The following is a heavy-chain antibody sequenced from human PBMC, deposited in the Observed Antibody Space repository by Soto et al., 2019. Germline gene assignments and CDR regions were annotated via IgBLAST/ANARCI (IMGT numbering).Heavy chain of an antibody. CDR1: GSTFSSDD. D-gene: IGHD6-19*01. CDR3: AKDGGWSLAVAGLFDY. J-gene: IGHJ4*02. CDR2: ISDSGGST. Sequence: GGSLRLSCVVSGSTFSSDDMSWVRQAPGRGLEWVSGISDSGGSTYYADSVKGRFTISRDNAKNTLYLQMKSLRVGDTALYYCAKDGGWSLAVAGLFDYWGPGTQVTVSS. V-gene: IGHV3-23*01.